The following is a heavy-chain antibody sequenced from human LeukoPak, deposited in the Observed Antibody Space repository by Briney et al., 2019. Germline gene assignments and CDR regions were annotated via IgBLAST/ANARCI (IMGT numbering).Heavy chain of an antibody. CDR2: IYYSGST. V-gene: IGHV4-59*08. J-gene: IGHJ3*02. CDR1: GGSISSYY. Sequence: SETLSLTCTVSGGSISSYYWSWIRQPPGEGLGWIGYIYYSGSTNYNPSLKSRVTISVDTSKNQFSLKLSSVTAADTAVYYCARPLGYSSGWFAFDIWGQGTMVTVSS. D-gene: IGHD6-19*01. CDR3: ARPLGYSSGWFAFDI.